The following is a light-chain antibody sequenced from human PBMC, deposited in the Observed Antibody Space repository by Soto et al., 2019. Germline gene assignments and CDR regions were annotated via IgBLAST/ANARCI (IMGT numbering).Light chain of an antibody. CDR2: EVS. V-gene: IGLV2-8*01. J-gene: IGLJ1*01. CDR1: SSDIGTYDY. Sequence: QSVLTQPPSASGSPGQSVTISCTGTSSDIGTYDYVSWYQHLPDKAPKLIIYEVSKRPSGVPDRFSGSKSGNTASLTVSGLQADEEGDYYCCSYGGGNNFYVFGTGTKLTVL. CDR3: CSYGGGNNFYV.